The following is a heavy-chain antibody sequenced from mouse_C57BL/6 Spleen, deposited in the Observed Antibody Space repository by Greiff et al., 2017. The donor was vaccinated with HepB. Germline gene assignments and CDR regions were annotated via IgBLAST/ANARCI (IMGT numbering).Heavy chain of an antibody. J-gene: IGHJ1*03. CDR2: IWRGGST. D-gene: IGHD1-1*01. CDR3: AKARGSSHWYFDV. Sequence: QVQLQQSGPGLVQPSQSLSITCTVSGFSLTSYGVHWVRQSPGKGLEWLGVIWRGGSTDYNAAFMSRLSITKDNSKIQVFFKMNSLQADDTAIYSCAKARGSSHWYFDVWGTGTTVTVSS. CDR1: GFSLTSYG. V-gene: IGHV2-5*01.